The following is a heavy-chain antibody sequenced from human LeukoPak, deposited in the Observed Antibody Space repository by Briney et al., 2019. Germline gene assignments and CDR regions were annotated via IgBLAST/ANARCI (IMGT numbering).Heavy chain of an antibody. CDR3: ARVVPPTDYGSGSYFWDPYYFDY. CDR1: GFTFSSYA. CDR2: ITANGGRT. Sequence: GGSLRLSCVASGFTFSSYAMNWVRQAPGKGLEWVSTITANGGRTYYADSVKGRFTIFRDNSKNTLYLQMNSLRAEDTAVYYCARVVPPTDYGSGSYFWDPYYFDYWGQGTLVTVSS. V-gene: IGHV3-23*01. D-gene: IGHD3-10*01. J-gene: IGHJ4*02.